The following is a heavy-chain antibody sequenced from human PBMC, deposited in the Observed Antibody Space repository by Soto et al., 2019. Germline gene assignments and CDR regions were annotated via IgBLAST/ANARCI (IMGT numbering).Heavy chain of an antibody. CDR3: AKDRYSTSHCSDY. Sequence: PGGSLRLSCAASGFTFSSYGMHWVRQAPGKGLEWVAVISYDGSNKYYADSVKGRFTISRDNSKNTLYLQMNSLRAEDTAVYYCAKDRYSTSHCSDYWGQGTLVTVSS. D-gene: IGHD2-2*01. V-gene: IGHV3-30*18. J-gene: IGHJ4*02. CDR1: GFTFSSYG. CDR2: ISYDGSNK.